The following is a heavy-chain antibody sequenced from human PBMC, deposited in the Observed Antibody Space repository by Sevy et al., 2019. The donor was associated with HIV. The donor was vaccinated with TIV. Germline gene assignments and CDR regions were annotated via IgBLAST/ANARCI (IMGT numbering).Heavy chain of an antibody. D-gene: IGHD3-10*01. CDR3: ARLRGGYGNGWFYYYMDV. J-gene: IGHJ6*03. V-gene: IGHV4-39*01. CDR1: GGSIRRGDYF. CDR2: ITDSGST. Sequence: ETLSLTCSVTGGSIRRGDYFWGWIRQSPGKGLEWIGSITDSGSTYYNPSLKGRVTMSVDTSKIQLSLKLSSVTAADTAVHYCARLRGGYGNGWFYYYMDVWGKGTTVTVSS.